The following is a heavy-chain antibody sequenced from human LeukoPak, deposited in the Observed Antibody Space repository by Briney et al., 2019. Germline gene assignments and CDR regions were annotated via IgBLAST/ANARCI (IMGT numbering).Heavy chain of an antibody. Sequence: ASVTVSRKSSGYTFNAYAMHWVRQAPGQGLELIGWITPSDGANYAQKFQGRVTMTRDTSMSTAYMGVNRLTSDDTAVYFCARDRYGDGFAHFDYWGQGTLVTVSS. D-gene: IGHD5-24*01. J-gene: IGHJ4*02. V-gene: IGHV1-2*02. CDR2: ITPSDGA. CDR1: GYTFNAYA. CDR3: ARDRYGDGFAHFDY.